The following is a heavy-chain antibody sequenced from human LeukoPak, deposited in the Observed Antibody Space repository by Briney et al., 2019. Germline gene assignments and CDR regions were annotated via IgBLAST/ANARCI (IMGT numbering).Heavy chain of an antibody. CDR1: GYTFTRYG. D-gene: IGHD2-15*01. CDR3: ARDFFHGHCAGLSCFLLDY. CDR2: ISTDNGDT. V-gene: IGHV1-18*01. Sequence: ASVKVSCKASGYTFTRYGISWVRQAPGQGREGMGWISTDNGDTNSAQKFQDRVTMTTDTPTSTAYMELRSLRSDDTAVYYCARDFFHGHCAGLSCFLLDYWGQGSLVTVSS. J-gene: IGHJ4*02.